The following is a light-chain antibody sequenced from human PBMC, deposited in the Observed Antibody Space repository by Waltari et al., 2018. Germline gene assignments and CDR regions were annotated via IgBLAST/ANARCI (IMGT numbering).Light chain of an antibody. Sequence: QSVLTQPPSVSGAPGQRVTISCPGSSPNIGAGYDVHWYQQLPGTAPKLLIYGNSNRPSGVPDRFSGSKSGTSASLAITGLQAEDEADYYCQSYDSSLSGPHWVFGGGTKLTVL. CDR3: QSYDSSLSGPHWV. V-gene: IGLV1-40*01. CDR1: SPNIGAGYD. J-gene: IGLJ3*02. CDR2: GNS.